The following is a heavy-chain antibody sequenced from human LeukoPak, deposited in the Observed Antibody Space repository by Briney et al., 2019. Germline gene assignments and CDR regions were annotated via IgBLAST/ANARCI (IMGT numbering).Heavy chain of an antibody. CDR2: IYYSGST. D-gene: IGHD3-3*01. J-gene: IGHJ4*02. CDR1: GDSISSSSYY. Sequence: SETLSLTCTVSGDSISSSSYYWGWIRQPPGKGLEWIGTIYYSGSTYYNPSLKSRVTISVDTSKNQFSLKLSSVTAADTAVYYCASRRITIFGVAEIFFDYWGQGTLVTVSS. V-gene: IGHV4-39*07. CDR3: ASRRITIFGVAEIFFDY.